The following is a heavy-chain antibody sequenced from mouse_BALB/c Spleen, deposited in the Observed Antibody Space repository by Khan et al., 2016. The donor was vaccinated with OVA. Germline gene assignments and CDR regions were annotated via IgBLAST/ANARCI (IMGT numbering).Heavy chain of an antibody. D-gene: IGHD2-14*01. V-gene: IGHV1S135*01. J-gene: IGHJ3*01. CDR3: ARGGYGGFAY. CDR1: GYAFTSYN. Sequence: VQLKQSGPELVKPGASAKVSCKASGYAFTSYNIYWVKQSHGKSLEWVGYIVPYNGGTSYNQKFKGKATLTVDTSSTTAYMHLNSLTSEDSAVYYCARGGYGGFAYWGQGTLVTVSA. CDR2: IVPYNGGT.